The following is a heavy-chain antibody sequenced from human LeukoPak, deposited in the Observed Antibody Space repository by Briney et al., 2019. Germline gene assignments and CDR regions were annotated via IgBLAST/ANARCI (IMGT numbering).Heavy chain of an antibody. CDR3: AKGGYSGSPLDY. J-gene: IGHJ4*02. CDR2: INWNGGRT. V-gene: IGHV3-20*04. D-gene: IGHD1-26*01. Sequence: GGSLRLSCAASGFTFDDYGMSWVRQAPGKGLEWVSRINWNGGRTGYADSVKGRFTISRDNSKNTLYLQMNSLRAEDTAVYYCAKGGYSGSPLDYWGQGTLVTVSS. CDR1: GFTFDDYG.